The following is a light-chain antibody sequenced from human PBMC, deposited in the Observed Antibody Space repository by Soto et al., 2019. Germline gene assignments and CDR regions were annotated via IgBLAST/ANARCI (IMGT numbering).Light chain of an antibody. CDR1: STDVGGHNY. V-gene: IGLV2-14*01. CDR2: EVS. CDR3: SSYTSSSTLV. J-gene: IGLJ3*02. Sequence: QYALTQPASVSGSPGQSITISCTGSSTDVGGHNYVSWYQQHPGKAPKLMIYEVSNRPSGVSNRFSGSKSGNTASLTISGLQAEDESDYYCSSYTSSSTLVFGGGTKLPV.